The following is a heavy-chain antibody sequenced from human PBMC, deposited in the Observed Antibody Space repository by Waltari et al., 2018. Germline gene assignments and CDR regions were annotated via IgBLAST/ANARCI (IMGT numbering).Heavy chain of an antibody. CDR3: VRKGWLRAPEAYWFDP. CDR2: ISPIFGTA. CDR1: GGTFSSYA. J-gene: IGHJ5*02. V-gene: IGHV1-69*12. Sequence: QVQLVQSGAEVKKPGSSVKVSCKASGGTFSSYAISWVRQAPGQGLEWMGGISPIFGTASYAQKFQGRVTITADESTSTAYMELSSLRSEDTAVYYCVRKGWLRAPEAYWFDPWGQGTLVTVSS. D-gene: IGHD5-12*01.